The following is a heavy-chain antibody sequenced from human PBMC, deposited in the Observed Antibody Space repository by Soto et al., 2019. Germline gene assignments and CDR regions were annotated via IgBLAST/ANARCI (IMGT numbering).Heavy chain of an antibody. Sequence: GGSLRLSCAASGFTFSSYGMHWVRQAPGKGLEWVAVISYDGSNKYYADSVKGRFTISRDNSKNTLYLQMNSLRAEDTAVYYCAKDQKDQYYYDSRGYFDYWGQGTTVTVSS. CDR1: GFTFSSYG. CDR2: ISYDGSNK. CDR3: AKDQKDQYYYDSRGYFDY. D-gene: IGHD3-22*01. V-gene: IGHV3-30*18. J-gene: IGHJ4*03.